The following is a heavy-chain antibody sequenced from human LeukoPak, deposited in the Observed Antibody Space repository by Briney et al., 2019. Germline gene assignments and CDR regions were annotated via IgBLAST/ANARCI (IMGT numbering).Heavy chain of an antibody. CDR1: GFTFSSYE. Sequence: GGSLRLSCAASGFTFSSYEMNLVRQAPGKGLDGVANIKQDGSEKNHVVAVKGRFTVSRDNAENSLYLQMHSLRDEDTAVYSCASQYGSDWQQFDYWGQGPLVTVSS. CDR3: ASQYGSDWQQFDY. J-gene: IGHJ4*02. V-gene: IGHV3-7*01. D-gene: IGHD6-25*01. CDR2: IKQDGSEK.